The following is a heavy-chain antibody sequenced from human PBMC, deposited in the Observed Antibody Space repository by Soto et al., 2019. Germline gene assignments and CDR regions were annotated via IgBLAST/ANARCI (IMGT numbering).Heavy chain of an antibody. CDR2: ISWNSGSI. CDR1: GFTFDDYA. Sequence: GGSLRLSCVASGFTFDDYALHWVRQAPGKGLEWVSGISWNSGSIGYADSVKGRFTISRGNAKNSLYLQMNSLRSEDTALYYCAKGGSGSYNNLFDYWGQGTLVTVSS. V-gene: IGHV3-9*01. CDR3: AKGGSGSYNNLFDY. J-gene: IGHJ4*02. D-gene: IGHD3-10*01.